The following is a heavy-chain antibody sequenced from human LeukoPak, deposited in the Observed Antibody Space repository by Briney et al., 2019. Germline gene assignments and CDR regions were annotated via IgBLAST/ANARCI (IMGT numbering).Heavy chain of an antibody. V-gene: IGHV3-23*01. Sequence: GGSLRLSCAASGFTFATYAMSWVRQAPGRGLEWVSTISGSGGSSYYADSVKGRFTISRDNSKNTLYLQMNSLRVEDPAVYYCAKAHYDFWRGQGSNSFDYGGQGPLVTVSS. J-gene: IGHJ4*02. CDR1: GFTFATYA. CDR2: ISGSGGSS. D-gene: IGHD3-3*01. CDR3: AKAHYDFWRGQGSNSFDY.